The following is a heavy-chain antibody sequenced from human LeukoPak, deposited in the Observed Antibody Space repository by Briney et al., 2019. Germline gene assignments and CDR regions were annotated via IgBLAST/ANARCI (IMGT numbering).Heavy chain of an antibody. CDR1: GFAFDEHG. CDR3: ARAPITSPFYFDY. Sequence: TGGSLRLSCTASGFAFDEHGMSWVRQVSGKGLEWVSGINWSGGSTGYADPLRGRFTISRDNAKNSLYLQMDSLRAEDTALYYCARAPITSPFYFDYWGQGTLVTVSS. D-gene: IGHD2-2*01. V-gene: IGHV3-20*04. CDR2: INWSGGST. J-gene: IGHJ4*02.